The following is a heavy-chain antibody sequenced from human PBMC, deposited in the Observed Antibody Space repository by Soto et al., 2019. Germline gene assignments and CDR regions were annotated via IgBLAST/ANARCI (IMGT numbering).Heavy chain of an antibody. J-gene: IGHJ3*02. D-gene: IGHD6-19*01. CDR3: AGGHLSSGWYVAFDI. V-gene: IGHV1-8*01. CDR1: GYTFTSYD. Sequence: QVQLVQSGAEVKKPGASVKVSCKASGYTFTSYDINWVRQATGQGLEWMGWMNPNSGNTGYAQKFQGRVTMTRNTSISTAYVELSSLRSEDTAVYYCAGGHLSSGWYVAFDIWGQGTMVTVSS. CDR2: MNPNSGNT.